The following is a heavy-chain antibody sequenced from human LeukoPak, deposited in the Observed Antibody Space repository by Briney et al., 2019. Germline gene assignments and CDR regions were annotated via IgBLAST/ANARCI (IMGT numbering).Heavy chain of an antibody. J-gene: IGHJ4*02. Sequence: PGGSLRLSCAASGFTVSSNYMSWVRQAPGKGLEWVSVIYSDGGTYYADSVKGRFTISRDNAKNSVYLQMDSLRVEDTAFYYCAKDNRRHYTSGPNPDSLHWGQGALVTVSS. V-gene: IGHV3-53*05. CDR3: AKDNRRHYTSGPNPDSLH. CDR2: IYSDGGT. D-gene: IGHD6-19*01. CDR1: GFTVSSNY.